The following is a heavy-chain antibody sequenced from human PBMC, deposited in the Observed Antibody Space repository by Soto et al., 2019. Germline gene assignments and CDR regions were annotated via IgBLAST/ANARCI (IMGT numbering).Heavy chain of an antibody. V-gene: IGHV3-30-3*01. J-gene: IGHJ3*02. CDR1: GFTFSSYA. D-gene: IGHD3-22*01. CDR3: ARGTYYYDSSGYYWDAFDI. Sequence: HPGGSLRLSCAASGFTFSSYAMHWVRQAPGKGLEWVAVISYDGSNKYYADSVKGRFTISRDNSKNTLYLQMNSLRAEDTAVYYCARGTYYYDSSGYYWDAFDIWGQGTMVTVSS. CDR2: ISYDGSNK.